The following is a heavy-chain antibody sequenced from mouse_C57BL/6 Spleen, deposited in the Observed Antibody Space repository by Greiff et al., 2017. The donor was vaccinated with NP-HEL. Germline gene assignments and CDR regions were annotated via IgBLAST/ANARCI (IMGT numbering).Heavy chain of an antibody. D-gene: IGHD1-1*01. Sequence: EVKVVESGGGLVKPGGSLKLSCAASGFTFSDYGMHWVRQAPEKGLEWVAYISSGSSTIYYADTVKGRFTISRDNAKNTLFLQMTSLRSEDTAMYYCARTDGSISWFAYWGQGTLVTVSA. CDR1: GFTFSDYG. CDR2: ISSGSSTI. J-gene: IGHJ3*01. V-gene: IGHV5-17*01. CDR3: ARTDGSISWFAY.